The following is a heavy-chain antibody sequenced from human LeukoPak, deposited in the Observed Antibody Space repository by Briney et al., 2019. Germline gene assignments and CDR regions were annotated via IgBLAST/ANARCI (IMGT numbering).Heavy chain of an antibody. CDR1: GFTFYKYC. CDR3: ARDLTDDFWSGYHFDY. V-gene: IGHV3-21*01. J-gene: IGHJ4*02. Sequence: PGGSLRLSCAASGFTFYKYCMNWVRQAPGKGLEWVSTISSSSNYIYYADSVKGRFTISRDNAKNSLYLQMNSLRAEDTAVYYCARDLTDDFWSGYHFDYWGQGNLVTVSS. D-gene: IGHD3-3*01. CDR2: ISSSSNYI.